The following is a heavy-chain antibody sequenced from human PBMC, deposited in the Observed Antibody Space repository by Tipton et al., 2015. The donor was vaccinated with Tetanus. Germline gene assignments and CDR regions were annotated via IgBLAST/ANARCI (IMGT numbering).Heavy chain of an antibody. Sequence: QLVQSGGEVKKPGESLKISCKGSGYIFNNYWIGWVRQKPGKGLEWMGIIYPGDSDTRYSPSFQGQVTISLDKSINTAYLQWSSLKAWDTSMFCCARAHCTGGVCNFDFWGQGALVTFAS. V-gene: IGHV5-51*01. J-gene: IGHJ4*02. CDR1: GYIFNNYW. CDR3: ARAHCTGGVCNFDF. D-gene: IGHD2-8*02. CDR2: IYPGDSDT.